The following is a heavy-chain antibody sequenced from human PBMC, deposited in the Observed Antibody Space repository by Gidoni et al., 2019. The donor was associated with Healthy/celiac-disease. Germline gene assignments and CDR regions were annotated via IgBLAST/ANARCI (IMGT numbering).Heavy chain of an antibody. V-gene: IGHV3-15*01. CDR3: TTDDRATIDYFDY. CDR2: IKSKTDGGTT. Sequence: EVQLVESGGGWVKPGGSLRLSCAASGFTVGNAWMSWVRQAPGQGLEWVGRIKSKTDGGTTDYAAPVKGRFTISRDDSKHTLYLQMNSLKTEDPAVYYWTTDDRATIDYFDYWGQGTLVTVSS. J-gene: IGHJ4*02. CDR1: GFTVGNAW. D-gene: IGHD5-12*01.